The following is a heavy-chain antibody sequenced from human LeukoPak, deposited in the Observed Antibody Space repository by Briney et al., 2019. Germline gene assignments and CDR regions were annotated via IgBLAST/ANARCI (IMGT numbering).Heavy chain of an antibody. D-gene: IGHD2-2*01. CDR1: GGSTSSYY. Sequence: SETLSLTCTVSGGSTSSYYWSWIRQPAGKGLEWIGRIYTSGSTNYNPSLKSRVTMSVDTSKNQFSLKLSSVTAADTAVYYCARSARLVPAAMMDVWGQGTTVTVSS. CDR2: IYTSGST. J-gene: IGHJ6*02. CDR3: ARSARLVPAAMMDV. V-gene: IGHV4-4*07.